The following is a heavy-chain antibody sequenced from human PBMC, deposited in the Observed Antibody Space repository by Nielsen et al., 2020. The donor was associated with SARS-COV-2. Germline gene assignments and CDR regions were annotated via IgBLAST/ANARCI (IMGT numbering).Heavy chain of an antibody. D-gene: IGHD4-17*01. CDR3: ANKKLDYGLPFAY. Sequence: SETLSLTCTVSTGSMYSSSYYWAWIRQPPGKGLEWIGTIYYSGSTYYNPSLKSRVSISVDTSKDQFSLKLTSVTAADTAVYYCANKKLDYGLPFAYWCQGTLVTVSS. V-gene: IGHV4-39*07. CDR2: IYYSGST. J-gene: IGHJ4*02. CDR1: TGSMYSSSYY.